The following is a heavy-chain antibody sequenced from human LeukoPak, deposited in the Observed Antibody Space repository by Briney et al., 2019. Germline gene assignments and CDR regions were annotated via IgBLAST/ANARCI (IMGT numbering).Heavy chain of an antibody. D-gene: IGHD3-3*01. CDR2: IIPIFGRA. Sequence: ASLKVSCKTSGGSFNAYPINWVRQAPGQGLEWMGGIIPIFGRANYARNFQGRVTITADESSSTAYMELSSLRSEDTAMYFCARGSLVGVAISALDYWGQGTLVTVSS. CDR1: GGSFNAYP. V-gene: IGHV1-69*01. CDR3: ARGSLVGVAISALDY. J-gene: IGHJ4*02.